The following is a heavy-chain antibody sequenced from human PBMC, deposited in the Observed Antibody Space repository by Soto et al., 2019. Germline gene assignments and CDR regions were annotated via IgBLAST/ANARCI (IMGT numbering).Heavy chain of an antibody. Sequence: QVQLVESGGGVVQPGRSLRLSCAASGFSFSSYGMHWVRQAPGKGLEWVAVISYDGSNVYDADSVKGRFTISRDNSKNTLYLQMNSLRTEDTAVYYGARDLDSSGWYYFDYWGKGTLVTVSS. V-gene: IGHV3-30*03. CDR3: ARDLDSSGWYYFDY. D-gene: IGHD6-19*01. CDR1: GFSFSSYG. CDR2: ISYDGSNV. J-gene: IGHJ4*02.